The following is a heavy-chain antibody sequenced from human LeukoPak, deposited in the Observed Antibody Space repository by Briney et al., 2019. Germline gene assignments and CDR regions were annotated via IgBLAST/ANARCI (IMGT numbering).Heavy chain of an antibody. CDR3: ARERSWNGPLDY. D-gene: IGHD1-1*01. J-gene: IGHJ4*02. CDR1: GFIFSDST. Sequence: GRSLRLSCAACGFIFSDSTMHWVREARGKGLEGVAAASFNGSNTYYADSMKGRFTISRDNSKNTVYLQMNSLRTEDTAVYYCARERSWNGPLDYWGQGTLVTVSS. CDR2: ASFNGSNT. V-gene: IGHV3-30*04.